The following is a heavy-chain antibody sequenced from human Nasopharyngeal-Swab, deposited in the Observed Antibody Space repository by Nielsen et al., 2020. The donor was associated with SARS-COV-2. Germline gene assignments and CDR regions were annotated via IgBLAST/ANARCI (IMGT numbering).Heavy chain of an antibody. Sequence: WVRQAPGQGLEWTGGIIPIFGTANYAQKFQGRVTITADKSTSTAYMELSSLRSEDTAVYYCARASDYGDYGGYFGYWGQGTLVTVSS. J-gene: IGHJ4*02. CDR3: ARASDYGDYGGYFGY. V-gene: IGHV1-69*06. D-gene: IGHD4-17*01. CDR2: IIPIFGTA.